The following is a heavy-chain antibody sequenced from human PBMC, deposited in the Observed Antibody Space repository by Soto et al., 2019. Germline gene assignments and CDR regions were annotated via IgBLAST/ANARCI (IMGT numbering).Heavy chain of an antibody. Sequence: QVQLVESGGGVVQPGRSLRLSCAASGFTFNNYGIHWVRQAPGNGLEWVAVISRDGSVRYYADSVKGRFTISRDNSKNTLYLQVNNLRPEDTAVYYCAKEYCGGHCSSDYFDYWGQGTLVTVSS. J-gene: IGHJ4*02. CDR2: ISRDGSVR. D-gene: IGHD2-21*01. CDR1: GFTFNNYG. CDR3: AKEYCGGHCSSDYFDY. V-gene: IGHV3-30*18.